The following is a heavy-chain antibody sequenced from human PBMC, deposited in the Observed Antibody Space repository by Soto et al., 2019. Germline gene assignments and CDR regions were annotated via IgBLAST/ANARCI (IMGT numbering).Heavy chain of an antibody. J-gene: IGHJ4*02. D-gene: IGHD3-10*01. V-gene: IGHV4-34*01. CDR1: GGSFSGYY. Sequence: SETLSLTCAVYGGSFSGYYWSWIRQPPGKGLEWIGEINHSGSTNYNPSLKSRVTISVDTSKNQFSLKLSSVTAADTAVYYCARGEYSYGYWGQGTLVTVSS. CDR2: INHSGST. CDR3: ARGEYSYGY.